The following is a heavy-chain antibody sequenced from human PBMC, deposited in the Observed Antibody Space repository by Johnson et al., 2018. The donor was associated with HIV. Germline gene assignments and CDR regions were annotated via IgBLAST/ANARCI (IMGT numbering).Heavy chain of an antibody. CDR1: GFTFSNYG. CDR2: TCFDGINK. CDR3: AKVAVATAAGGVALDI. D-gene: IGHD6-13*01. Sequence: QVQLVESGGGVVQPGRSLRLSCAASGFTFSNYGMHWVRQAPGKGLEWVAVTCFDGINKYYSDSVKGRFTISRDNSKNTLYLQMNSLRAEDTAVYYCAKVAVATAAGGVALDIWGPGTMVTVSS. J-gene: IGHJ3*02. V-gene: IGHV3-33*06.